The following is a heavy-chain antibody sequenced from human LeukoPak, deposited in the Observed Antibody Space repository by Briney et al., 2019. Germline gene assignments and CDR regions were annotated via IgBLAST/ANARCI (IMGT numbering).Heavy chain of an antibody. D-gene: IGHD5-12*01. Sequence: PGGSLRFSCAASGLTVGFKCMSWVRQAPGKGLEWVSIIYSGGSSYYADSVKGRFTVSRDTSKNTLYLQMNSLRADDRAVYYCATRPDGNDVPYFDYWGQGTLVTISS. CDR3: ATRPDGNDVPYFDY. J-gene: IGHJ4*02. CDR2: IYSGGSS. V-gene: IGHV3-66*01. CDR1: GLTVGFKC.